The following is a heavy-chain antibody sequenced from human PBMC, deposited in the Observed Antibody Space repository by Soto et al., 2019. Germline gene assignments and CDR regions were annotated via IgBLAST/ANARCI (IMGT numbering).Heavy chain of an antibody. D-gene: IGHD1-1*01. J-gene: IGHJ4*02. CDR1: GGTFSSYA. Sequence: ASVKVSCKASGGTFSSYAISWVRQAPGQGLEWMGGIIPISGATNYAQKFQGRVTITRDTSISTAYMELSSLRSDDTAVYYCARDLNDGGYFDEWGQGTLVTVSS. V-gene: IGHV1-69*05. CDR2: IIPISGAT. CDR3: ARDLNDGGYFDE.